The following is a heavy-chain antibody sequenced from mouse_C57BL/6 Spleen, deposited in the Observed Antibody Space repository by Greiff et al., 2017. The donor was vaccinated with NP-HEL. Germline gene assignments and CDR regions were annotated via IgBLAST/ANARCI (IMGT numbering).Heavy chain of an antibody. CDR1: GYTFTSYW. CDR3: AREGGYYGSSPWFAY. CDR2: IDPSDSET. Sequence: QVHVKQPGAELVRPGSSVKLSCKASGYTFTSYWMHWVKQRPIQGLEWIGNIDPSDSETHYNQKFKDKATLTVDKSSSTAYMQLSSLTSEDSAVYYCAREGGYYGSSPWFAYWGQGTLVTVSA. J-gene: IGHJ3*01. V-gene: IGHV1-52*01. D-gene: IGHD1-1*01.